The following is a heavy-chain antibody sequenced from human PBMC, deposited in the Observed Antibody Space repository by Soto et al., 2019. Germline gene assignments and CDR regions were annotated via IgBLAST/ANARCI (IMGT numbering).Heavy chain of an antibody. J-gene: IGHJ4*02. CDR3: VRERPRKIVGAIDY. Sequence: QVHLVESGGGVVQPGKSLRISCAASGFSFRDFAMHWFRQAPGKGLEWLATIRRDGSYENYGDSVKGRFTTSRDNFKNTLYLQMDSLRVEDTALYYCVRERPRKIVGAIDYWGQGTLVTVSS. D-gene: IGHD1-26*01. CDR2: IRRDGSYE. CDR1: GFSFRDFA. V-gene: IGHV3-33*01.